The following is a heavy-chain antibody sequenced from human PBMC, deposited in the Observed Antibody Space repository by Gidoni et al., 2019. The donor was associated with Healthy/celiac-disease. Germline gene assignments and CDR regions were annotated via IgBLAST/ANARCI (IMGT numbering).Heavy chain of an antibody. J-gene: IGHJ3*02. D-gene: IGHD3-22*01. CDR1: GGSISSGGYS. Sequence: QLQLQESGSGLVKPSQTLSLTCAVSGGSISSGGYSWRWIRQPPGKGLEWIGYIYHRGSTDYNPSLKSRVTISVDRSKNQFSLKLSSVTAADTAVYYCARGVPDSSGYYSAFDIWGQGTMVTVSS. V-gene: IGHV4-30-2*01. CDR3: ARGVPDSSGYYSAFDI. CDR2: IYHRGST.